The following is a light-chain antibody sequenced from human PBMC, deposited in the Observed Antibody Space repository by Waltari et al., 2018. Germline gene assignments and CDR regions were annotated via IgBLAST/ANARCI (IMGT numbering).Light chain of an antibody. J-gene: IGLJ2*01. CDR1: SGHSSHI. CDR2: LEGSGSY. V-gene: IGLV4-60*03. Sequence: QPVLTQSSSASASLGSSVKLTCTLNSGHSSHIIAWHQQQPGKAPRFLMKLEGSGSYNKGRGVPGRFSGSTSGADRYLTISNLQSEDEADYYCETWDRNSLVFGRGTKLTVL. CDR3: ETWDRNSLV.